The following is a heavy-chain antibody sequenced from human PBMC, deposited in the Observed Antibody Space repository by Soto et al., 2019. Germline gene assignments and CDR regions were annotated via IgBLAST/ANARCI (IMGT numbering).Heavy chain of an antibody. CDR1: GFAFSSSA. CDR3: AKWPPSPKMGVTSH. CDR2: ITVAGGGT. V-gene: IGHV3-23*01. D-gene: IGHD1-26*01. J-gene: IGHJ4*02. Sequence: GGSLRLSCAASGFAFSSSAMAWVRQTPRKGLQWVSAITVAGGGTYYADSVMGRFTISRDNSKKTLYLQMNSLSAEDTALYFCAKWPPSPKMGVTSHWGQGTLVTVSS.